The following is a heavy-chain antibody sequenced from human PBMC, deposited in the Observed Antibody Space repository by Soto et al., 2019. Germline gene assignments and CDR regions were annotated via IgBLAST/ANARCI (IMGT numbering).Heavy chain of an antibody. Sequence: PGGSLRLSCAASGFTFSSYAMHWVRQAPGKGLEWVAVISYDGSNKYYADSVKGRFTISRDNSKNTLYLQMNSLRAEDTAVYYCARAPEYSSGFYWGQGTLVTVSS. V-gene: IGHV3-30-3*01. CDR2: ISYDGSNK. CDR3: ARAPEYSSGFY. J-gene: IGHJ4*02. D-gene: IGHD6-19*01. CDR1: GFTFSSYA.